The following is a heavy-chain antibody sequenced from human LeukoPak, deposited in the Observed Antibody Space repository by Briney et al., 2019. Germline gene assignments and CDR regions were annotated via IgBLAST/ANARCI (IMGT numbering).Heavy chain of an antibody. J-gene: IGHJ4*02. D-gene: IGHD1-26*01. CDR3: ARGGYSGTEKPNDY. V-gene: IGHV3-48*03. CDR1: GFTFSSYE. CDR2: ISSSGGTI. Sequence: GGSLRLSCAASGFTFSSYEMNWVRQAPGKGLEWVSYISSSGGTIYYADSVKGRFTISRDNAKNSLYLQMNSLRAEDTAVYYCARGGYSGTEKPNDYWGQGTLVTVSS.